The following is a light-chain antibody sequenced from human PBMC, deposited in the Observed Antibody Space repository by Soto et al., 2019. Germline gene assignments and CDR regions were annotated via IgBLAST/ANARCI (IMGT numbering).Light chain of an antibody. J-gene: IGKJ1*01. V-gene: IGKV3-20*01. CDR1: QSVRSSY. CDR2: STS. Sequence: EIVLTQSPATLSLSPGERATLSCRASQSVRSSYLAWYQQKPGQAPRLLISSTSTRATGIPDRFSGSGSGTDFTLTISRLEPEDFAVYYCQQYESSLRTFGQGTKVDIK. CDR3: QQYESSLRT.